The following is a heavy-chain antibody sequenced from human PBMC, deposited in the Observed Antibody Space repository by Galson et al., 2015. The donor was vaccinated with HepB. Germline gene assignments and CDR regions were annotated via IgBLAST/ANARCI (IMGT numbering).Heavy chain of an antibody. V-gene: IGHV3-33*01. CDR1: GFTFGGYG. CDR3: VRADLGNGGSFLY. J-gene: IGHJ4*02. D-gene: IGHD2-8*01. CDR2: IWCDGSSE. Sequence: SLRLSCAASGFTFGGYGMHWVRQAPGKGLEWVAGIWCDGSSEYYADTVKGRFTIYRDNSKNSLYLQMNSLRDADMAVYYCVRADLGNGGSFLYWGQGILVTVFS.